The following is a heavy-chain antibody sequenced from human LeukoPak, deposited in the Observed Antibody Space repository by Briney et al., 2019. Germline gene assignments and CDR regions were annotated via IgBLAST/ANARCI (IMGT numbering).Heavy chain of an antibody. CDR1: GYTFTSYY. Sequence: ASVKVSCKASGYTFTSYYMHWVRQAPGQGLEWMGIINPSGGSTSYAQKFQGRVTMTRDTSTSTVYMELSSLRSEDTAVYYCARRASGYSYGFYFDYWGQGTLVTVSS. CDR3: ARRASGYSYGFYFDY. V-gene: IGHV1-46*01. J-gene: IGHJ4*02. CDR2: INPSGGST. D-gene: IGHD5-18*01.